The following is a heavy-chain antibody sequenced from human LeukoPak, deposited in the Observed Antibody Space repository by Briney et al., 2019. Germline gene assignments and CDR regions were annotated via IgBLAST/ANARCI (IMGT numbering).Heavy chain of an antibody. Sequence: SETLSLTCTVSGGSISSYYWSWIRQPPGKGLEWIIYYSGSTNYSPSLKSRVTISVDTSKNQFSLKLTSVTAADTAVYYCARHGNGAFDIWGQGTMVTVSS. J-gene: IGHJ3*02. CDR1: GGSISSYY. CDR3: ARHGNGAFDI. V-gene: IGHV4-59*08. CDR2: IYYSGST. D-gene: IGHD1-1*01.